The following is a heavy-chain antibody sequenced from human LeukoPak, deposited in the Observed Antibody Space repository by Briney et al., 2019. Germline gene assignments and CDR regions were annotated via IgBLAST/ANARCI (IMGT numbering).Heavy chain of an antibody. Sequence: GGSLRLSCTASGFTFCDYAMSWVRQAPGKGLEWVGFIRSKAYGGTTEYAASVKGRFTISRDDSKSIAYLQMNSLKTEDTAVYYCTRVGSSPAEDYYYYYGMDVWGQGTTVTVSS. D-gene: IGHD6-6*01. CDR3: TRVGSSPAEDYYYYYGMDV. CDR1: GFTFCDYA. V-gene: IGHV3-49*04. CDR2: IRSKAYGGTT. J-gene: IGHJ6*02.